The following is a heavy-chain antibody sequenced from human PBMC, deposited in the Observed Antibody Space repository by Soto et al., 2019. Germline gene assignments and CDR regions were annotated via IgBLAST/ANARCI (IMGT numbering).Heavy chain of an antibody. V-gene: IGHV4-39*01. CDR2: IYYSGST. D-gene: IGHD3-3*01. CDR1: GGSISSSSYY. Sequence: PSETLSLTCTVSGGSISSSSYYWGWIRQPPGKGLEWIGSIYYSGSTYYNPSLKSRVTISVDTSKNQFSLKLSSVTAADTAVYYCARSPSITIFGVVRSTPVGFDYWGQGTLVTVSS. J-gene: IGHJ4*02. CDR3: ARSPSITIFGVVRSTPVGFDY.